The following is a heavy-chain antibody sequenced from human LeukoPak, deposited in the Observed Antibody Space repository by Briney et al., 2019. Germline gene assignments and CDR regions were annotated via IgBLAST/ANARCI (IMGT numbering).Heavy chain of an antibody. D-gene: IGHD5-24*01. CDR2: ISYDGSNK. J-gene: IGHJ4*02. CDR3: AKPQWLSGDYFDY. CDR1: GFTFSSYA. V-gene: IGHV3-30-3*02. Sequence: GRSLRLSCAASGFTFSSYAMHRVRQAPGKGLEWVAVISYDGSNKYYADSVKGRFTISRDNSKNTLYLQMNSLRAEDTAVYYCAKPQWLSGDYFDYWGQGTLVTVSS.